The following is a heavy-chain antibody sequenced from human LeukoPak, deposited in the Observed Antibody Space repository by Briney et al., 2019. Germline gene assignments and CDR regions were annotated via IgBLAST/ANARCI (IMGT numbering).Heavy chain of an antibody. Sequence: SETLSLTCAVYGGSFSGYYWSWVRQPPGKGLEWIGEINHSGDTNYNPSLKSRVTISLDTSKNQFSLNLTSVTAADTAVYYCHVVRGGGYLDYWGQGTPVTVSS. V-gene: IGHV4-34*01. CDR1: GGSFSGYY. D-gene: IGHD3-10*01. CDR2: INHSGDT. CDR3: HVVRGGGYLDY. J-gene: IGHJ4*02.